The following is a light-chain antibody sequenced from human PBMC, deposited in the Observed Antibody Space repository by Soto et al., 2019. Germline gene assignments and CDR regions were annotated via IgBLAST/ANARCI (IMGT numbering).Light chain of an antibody. Sequence: DTVMTQSPDSLAVSLGERATINCKSSQSVFHSANNMNYLAWYQQKPGQSPKLLISWASIRDSGVPDRFSGSGSGTDFTLTISGLEPEDFAVYYCQQHSHWPPWTFGQGTRVEIQ. CDR1: QSVFHSANNMNY. V-gene: IGKV4-1*01. J-gene: IGKJ1*01. CDR2: WAS. CDR3: QQHSHWPPWT.